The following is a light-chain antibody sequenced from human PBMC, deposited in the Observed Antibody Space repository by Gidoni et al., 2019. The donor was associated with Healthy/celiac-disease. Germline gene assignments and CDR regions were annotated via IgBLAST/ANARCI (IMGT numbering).Light chain of an antibody. CDR2: KAS. J-gene: IGKJ1*01. V-gene: IGKV1-5*03. CDR3: QQYNSYSWT. Sequence: EIQMTQSPSTLSASVGDRVTITCRASQSISSWLAWYQQKPGKAPKLLIYKASSLESGVPSRFSGSGSGTEFTLTISSLQPDDFATYYCQQYNSYSWTFXXXTKVEIK. CDR1: QSISSW.